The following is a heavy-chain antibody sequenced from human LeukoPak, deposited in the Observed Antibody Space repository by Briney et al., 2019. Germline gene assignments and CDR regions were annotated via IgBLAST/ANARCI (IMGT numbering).Heavy chain of an antibody. J-gene: IGHJ4*02. V-gene: IGHV3-30*02. CDR3: ARFSAQLVDY. CDR1: GFTFSSYG. CDR2: IRYDGSNK. D-gene: IGHD2-2*01. Sequence: PGGSLRLSCAASGFTFSSYGMHWVRQAPGKGLEWVAFIRYDGSNKYYADSVKGRFTISRDNSKNTLYLQTNSLRAEDTAVYYCARFSAQLVDYWGQGTLVTVSS.